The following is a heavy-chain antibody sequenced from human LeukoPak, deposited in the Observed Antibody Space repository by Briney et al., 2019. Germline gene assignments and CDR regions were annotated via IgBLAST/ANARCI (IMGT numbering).Heavy chain of an antibody. D-gene: IGHD1-26*01. Sequence: GGSLRHSCAASGFTFDDYAMNWVRQGPGKGLEWVSGINWNGGDTGYADSVRGRFTVSRDNAKNSLHLQMNSLTVEDTAFYYCARVKGGATTDYWGQGTLVTVSS. CDR1: GFTFDDYA. V-gene: IGHV3-20*04. CDR3: ARVKGGATTDY. CDR2: INWNGGDT. J-gene: IGHJ4*02.